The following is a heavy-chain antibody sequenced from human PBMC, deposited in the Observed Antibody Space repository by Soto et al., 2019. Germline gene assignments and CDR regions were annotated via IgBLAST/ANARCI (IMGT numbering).Heavy chain of an antibody. CDR3: ARSGPLYDSTGFYWYFDL. V-gene: IGHV4-30-4*01. J-gene: IGHJ2*01. D-gene: IGHD3-22*01. CDR2: IYYSGST. CDR1: GGSTSSGDYY. Sequence: SETLSLTCTVSGGSTSSGDYYWSWIRQPPGKGLEWIGYIYYSGSTYYNPSLKSRITISVDTSKNQFSLKLSSVTAADTAVYYCARSGPLYDSTGFYWYFDLWGSGTLVTVS.